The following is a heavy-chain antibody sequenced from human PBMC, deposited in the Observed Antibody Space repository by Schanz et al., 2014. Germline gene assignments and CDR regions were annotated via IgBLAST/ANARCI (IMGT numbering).Heavy chain of an antibody. D-gene: IGHD3-9*01. Sequence: QGQLVQSGAEVKKPGASVKVSCKASGGTFSSSTLTWVRQAPGQGLEWMGRIIPILDKPNYAQKFQDRVTITADKSTSTAYMELSSLRSEDTAVDYCAKVDRTRYYAMDVWGQGTTVTVSS. CDR3: AKVDRTRYYAMDV. V-gene: IGHV1-69*04. CDR2: IIPILDKP. J-gene: IGHJ6*02. CDR1: GGTFSSST.